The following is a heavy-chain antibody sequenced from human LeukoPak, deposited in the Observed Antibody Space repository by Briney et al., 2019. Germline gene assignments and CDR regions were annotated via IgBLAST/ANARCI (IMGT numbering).Heavy chain of an antibody. CDR3: ARGLYSSSQTPVDY. Sequence: ASVKVSCKASGYTFTSYDINWVRQATGQGLEWMGWMNPNSGNTGYAQKFQGRVTMTRNTSISTAYMELGSLRSEDTAVYYCARGLYSSSQTPVDYWGQGTLVTVSS. CDR2: MNPNSGNT. J-gene: IGHJ4*02. V-gene: IGHV1-8*01. CDR1: GYTFTSYD. D-gene: IGHD6-6*01.